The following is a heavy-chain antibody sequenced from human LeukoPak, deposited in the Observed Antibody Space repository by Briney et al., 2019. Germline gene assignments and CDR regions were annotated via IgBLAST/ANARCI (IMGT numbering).Heavy chain of an antibody. CDR3: AREELRFLEWLPNELDY. CDR2: ISYDGSNK. D-gene: IGHD3-3*01. Sequence: GGSLRLSCAASGFTFSSYAMSWVRQAPGKGLEWVAVISYDGSNKYYADSVKGRFTISRDNSKNTLYLQMNSLRAEDTAVYYCAREELRFLEWLPNELDYWGQGTLVTVSS. V-gene: IGHV3-30*04. CDR1: GFTFSSYA. J-gene: IGHJ4*02.